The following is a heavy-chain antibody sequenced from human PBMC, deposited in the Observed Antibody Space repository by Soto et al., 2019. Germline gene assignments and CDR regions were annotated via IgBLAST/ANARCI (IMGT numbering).Heavy chain of an antibody. V-gene: IGHV4-31*03. CDR1: GDSLISTHNY. CDR3: AREGQLREQYNWFDL. CDR2: IYYTGGT. Sequence: QVKLQESGPRLVKPSQTLSLTCTVSGDSLISTHNYWAWLRHLPGKGLEWLGYIYYTGGTYFNPSIRSRLSMSVDTSTNQFSLNLSSVTVADTAVYYCAREGQLREQYNWFDLWGQGTLVTVSS. J-gene: IGHJ5*02. D-gene: IGHD2-2*01.